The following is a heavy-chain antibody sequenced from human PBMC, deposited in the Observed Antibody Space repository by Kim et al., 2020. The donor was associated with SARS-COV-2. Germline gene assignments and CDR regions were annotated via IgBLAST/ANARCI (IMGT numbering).Heavy chain of an antibody. CDR2: IYYSGST. J-gene: IGHJ5*02. CDR1: GGSISSSSYY. V-gene: IGHV4-39*01. CDR3: ARHGIQLWLPDWFDP. Sequence: SETLSLTCTVSGGSISSSSYYWGWIRQPPGKGLEWIGSIYYSGSTYYNPSLKSRVTISVDTSKNQFSLKLSSVTSADTAVYYCARHGIQLWLPDWFDPWGQGTLVTVSS. D-gene: IGHD5-18*01.